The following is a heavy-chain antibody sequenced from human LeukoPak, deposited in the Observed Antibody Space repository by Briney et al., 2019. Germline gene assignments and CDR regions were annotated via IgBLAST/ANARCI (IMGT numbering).Heavy chain of an antibody. Sequence: PGGSLRLSCAASGFTFSSYGMHWVRQAPDKGLEWVAVIRSDGSQKNYADSVKGRFTISRDNSKNTLYLQMNSLRAEDTAVYYCAKVPSSSSWHWFDPWGQGTLVTVSS. CDR1: GFTFSSYG. J-gene: IGHJ5*02. CDR3: AKVPSSSSWHWFDP. V-gene: IGHV3-30*02. D-gene: IGHD6-13*01. CDR2: IRSDGSQK.